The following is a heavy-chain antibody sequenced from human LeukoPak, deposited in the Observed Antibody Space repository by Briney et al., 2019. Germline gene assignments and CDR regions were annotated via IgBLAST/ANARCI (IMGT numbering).Heavy chain of an antibody. Sequence: PSQTLSLTCAVSGGSISSGGYSWSWIRQPPGKGLEWIGYIYHSGSTYYNPSLKSRVTISVDTSKNQFSLKLNSVTAADTAVYYCARLRIAVAGYFDYWGQGTLVTVSS. D-gene: IGHD6-19*01. J-gene: IGHJ4*02. CDR3: ARLRIAVAGYFDY. CDR1: GGSISSGGYS. V-gene: IGHV4-30-2*02. CDR2: IYHSGST.